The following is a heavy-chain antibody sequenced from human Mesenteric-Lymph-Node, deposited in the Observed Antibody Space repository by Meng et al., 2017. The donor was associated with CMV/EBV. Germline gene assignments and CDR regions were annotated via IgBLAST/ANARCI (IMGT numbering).Heavy chain of an antibody. J-gene: IGHJ4*02. CDR1: GFTVSSNY. CDR3: ARDMYYVSSGFFGREDY. V-gene: IGHV3-7*01. Sequence: GGSLRLSCAASGFTVSSNYMSWVRQAPGKGLEWVANIKNDGSEKYYVNSVKGRFTISRDNAKNSLYLQMNSLRAEDTAVYYCARDMYYVSSGFFGREDYWGQGTLVTVSS. D-gene: IGHD3-22*01. CDR2: IKNDGSEK.